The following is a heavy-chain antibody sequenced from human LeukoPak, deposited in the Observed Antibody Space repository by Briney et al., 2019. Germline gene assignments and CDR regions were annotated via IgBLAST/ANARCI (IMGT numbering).Heavy chain of an antibody. CDR1: GFTFNKYA. CDR3: ARPLERRLIYYFDF. Sequence: GGSLRLSCAASGFTFNKYAMHWVRQAPGKGLEWVAVVSYLGNDKFYADSVKGRFTISKDNSNNTVYLEINSLRSEDTAVYYCARPLERRLIYYFDFWGPGTLVTVSS. D-gene: IGHD6-25*01. J-gene: IGHJ4*02. V-gene: IGHV3-30-3*01. CDR2: VSYLGNDK.